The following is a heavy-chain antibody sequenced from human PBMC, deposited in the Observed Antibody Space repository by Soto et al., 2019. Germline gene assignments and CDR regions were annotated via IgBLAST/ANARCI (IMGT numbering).Heavy chain of an antibody. D-gene: IGHD3-22*01. CDR2: ISSSSSTI. CDR1: GFTFSSYS. J-gene: IGHJ4*02. V-gene: IGHV3-48*02. Sequence: GGSLRLSCAASGFTFSSYSMNWVRQAPGKGLEWVSYISSSSSTIYYADSVKGRFTISRDNAKNSLYLQMNSLRDEDTAVYYCARDTYYYDSSGYLVHTYFDYWGQGTLVTVSS. CDR3: ARDTYYYDSSGYLVHTYFDY.